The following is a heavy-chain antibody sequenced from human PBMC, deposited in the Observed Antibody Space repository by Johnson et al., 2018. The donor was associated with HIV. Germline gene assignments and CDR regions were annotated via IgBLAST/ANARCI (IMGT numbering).Heavy chain of an antibody. D-gene: IGHD6-19*01. V-gene: IGHV3-15*01. CDR2: RKSKTDGGTP. Sequence: VQLVESGGGLVKPGGSLRLSCAASGFTFSNAWMSWVRQAPGKGLEWVGRRKSKTDGGTPDYAAPVKGRFTISRDDSKNTAYLQMNSLKTEDTAVYYCTVPASIAVAGLGAFDIWGQGTMVTVSS. CDR1: GFTFSNAW. J-gene: IGHJ3*02. CDR3: TVPASIAVAGLGAFDI.